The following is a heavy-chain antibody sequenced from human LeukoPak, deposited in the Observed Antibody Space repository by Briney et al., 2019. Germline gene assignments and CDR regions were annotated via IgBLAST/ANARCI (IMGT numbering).Heavy chain of an antibody. Sequence: GRSLRLSCAASGFTFDDYAMHWVRQAPGKGLEWVSGISWNSGSIGYADSVKGRFTISRDNAKNSLYLQMNSLRAEDMALYYCAKDGDYYDSSGYYDYWGQGTLVTVSS. J-gene: IGHJ4*02. V-gene: IGHV3-9*03. CDR2: ISWNSGSI. D-gene: IGHD3-22*01. CDR3: AKDGDYYDSSGYYDY. CDR1: GFTFDDYA.